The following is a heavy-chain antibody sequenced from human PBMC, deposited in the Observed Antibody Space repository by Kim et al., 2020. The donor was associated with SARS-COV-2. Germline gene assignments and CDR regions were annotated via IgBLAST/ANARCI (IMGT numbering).Heavy chain of an antibody. CDR2: ISGSGGNT. CDR3: AKFHNFGSGSDKFDS. V-gene: IGHV3-23*01. CDR1: GFTFSNYV. D-gene: IGHD3-10*01. J-gene: IGHJ5*01. Sequence: GGSLRLSCTVSGFTFSNYVMSWVRQAPGKGLEWVSDISGSGGNTYYADSVKGRFTISRDNSKNTLYLQMISLRAEDTAVYYCAKFHNFGSGSDKFDSWGHGALVTVSS.